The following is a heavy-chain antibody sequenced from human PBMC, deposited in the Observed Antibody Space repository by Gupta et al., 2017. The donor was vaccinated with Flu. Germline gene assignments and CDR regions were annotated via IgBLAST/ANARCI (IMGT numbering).Heavy chain of an antibody. CDR2: NHDSGSS. J-gene: IGHJ5*01. V-gene: IGHV4-59*01. CDR3: ARGSTGQYYT. Sequence: QVQLQESGPGLLKPSETLSLTCTVSGASITTAYWSWIRQPPGKGLEWLAYNHDSGSSNYNPSLKSRLSTSIDTSKNQFSLKLTSVTAADTAIYYCARGSTGQYYTWGHGILVTVSS. CDR1: GASITTAY. D-gene: IGHD2-2*01.